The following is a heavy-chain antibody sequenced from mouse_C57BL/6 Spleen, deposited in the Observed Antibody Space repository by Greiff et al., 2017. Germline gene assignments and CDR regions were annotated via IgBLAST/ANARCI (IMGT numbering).Heavy chain of an antibody. J-gene: IGHJ4*01. V-gene: IGHV2-2*01. CDR3: ARAPYDFYAMDY. Sequence: VQLQQSGPGLVQPSQSLSITCTVSGFSLTSYGVHWVRQSPGTGLEWLGVIWSGGSTDYNAAFISRLSISKYNAQSQIFFKMHSLQADDTAIYYCARAPYDFYAMDYWGQGTSVTVSS. CDR2: IWSGGST. D-gene: IGHD6-5*01. CDR1: GFSLTSYG.